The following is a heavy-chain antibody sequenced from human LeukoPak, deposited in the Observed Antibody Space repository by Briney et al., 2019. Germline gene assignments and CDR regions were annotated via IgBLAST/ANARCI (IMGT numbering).Heavy chain of an antibody. J-gene: IGHJ6*03. D-gene: IGHD1-14*01. CDR1: GYTFTSHG. Sequence: ASVKVSCKASGYTFTSHGFSRVRQAPGQGLEWMGWISAYNGYTNYAQKLQGRVTMTTDTSTSTAYMELRSLRSDDTAVYYCARDGGTWNHDYYMDVWGKGTTVTVSS. V-gene: IGHV1-18*01. CDR2: ISAYNGYT. CDR3: ARDGGTWNHDYYMDV.